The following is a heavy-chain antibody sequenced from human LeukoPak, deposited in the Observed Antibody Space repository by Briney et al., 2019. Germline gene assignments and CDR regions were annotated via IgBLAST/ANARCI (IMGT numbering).Heavy chain of an antibody. CDR1: GYTLTELS. V-gene: IGHV1-24*01. Sequence: ASVKVSCKVSGYTLTELSMHWVRQAPGKGLEWMGGFDPEDGETIYAQKFQGRVTITADESTSTAYMELSSLRSEDTAVYYCARGFPGYSYGYNFDYWGQGTLVTVSS. CDR2: FDPEDGET. J-gene: IGHJ4*02. D-gene: IGHD5-18*01. CDR3: ARGFPGYSYGYNFDY.